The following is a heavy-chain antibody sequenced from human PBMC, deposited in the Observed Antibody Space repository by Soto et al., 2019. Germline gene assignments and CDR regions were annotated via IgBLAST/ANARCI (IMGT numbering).Heavy chain of an antibody. CDR3: ARDTAGRWLQPSLDY. CDR2: IIPILGIA. D-gene: IGHD3-10*01. CDR1: GGTFSSYT. V-gene: IGHV1-69*08. Sequence: QVQLVQSGAEVKKPGSSVKVSCKASGGTFSSYTISWVRQAPGQGLEWMGRIIPILGIANYAQKFQGRVTITADKSTSTAYMELSSLRSEDTAVYYCARDTAGRWLQPSLDYWGQGTLVTVSS. J-gene: IGHJ4*02.